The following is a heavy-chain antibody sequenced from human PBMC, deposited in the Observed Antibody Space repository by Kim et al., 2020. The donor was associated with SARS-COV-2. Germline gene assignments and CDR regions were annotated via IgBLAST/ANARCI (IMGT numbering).Heavy chain of an antibody. D-gene: IGHD3-16*01. CDR1: GGSISSSSYY. V-gene: IGHV4-39*07. J-gene: IGHJ5*02. CDR3: AREGGRCFDP. CDR2: IYYSGST. Sequence: SETLSLTCTVSGGSISSSSYYWGWIRQPPGKGLEWIGSIYYSGSTYYNPSLKSRVTISVDTSKNQFSLKLSSVTAADTTVYYCAREGGRCFDPWGQGTLVTVSS.